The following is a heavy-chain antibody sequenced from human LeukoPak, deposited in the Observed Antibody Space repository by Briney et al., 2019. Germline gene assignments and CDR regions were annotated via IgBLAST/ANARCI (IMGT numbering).Heavy chain of an antibody. V-gene: IGHV3-74*01. CDR1: GFNFASNW. J-gene: IGHJ6*02. CDR3: ARRAYYDFWSGYGYYYYYGMDV. CDR2: INSGGSGT. Sequence: GGSLRLSCAASGFNFASNWMHWVRQTPGKGLVWVSRINSGGSGTSYADSVEGRFTISRDNAKNTLYLQMNSLRAEDTAVYYCARRAYYDFWSGYGYYYYYGMDVWGQGTTVTVSS. D-gene: IGHD3-3*01.